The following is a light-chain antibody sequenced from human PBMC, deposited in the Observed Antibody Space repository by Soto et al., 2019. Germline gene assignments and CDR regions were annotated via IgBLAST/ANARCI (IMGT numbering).Light chain of an antibody. CDR2: GDN. V-gene: IGLV2-23*01. CDR3: CSYADGNTVV. Sequence: QSALTQPASVSGSPEQSITISCTRTSSDVGRYNLVSWYQHHPGKAPKLMSYGDNKRPSGISNRFSGSRSGNTASLTISGLQAEDEADYHCCSYADGNTVVFGGGTKLTVL. J-gene: IGLJ2*01. CDR1: SSDVGRYNL.